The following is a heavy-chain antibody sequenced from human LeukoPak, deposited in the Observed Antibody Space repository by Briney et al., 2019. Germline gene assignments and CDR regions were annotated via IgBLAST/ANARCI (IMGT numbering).Heavy chain of an antibody. D-gene: IGHD2-21*02. CDR3: ARGSYCGGDCYNYFDY. CDR1: GGSVSDYY. V-gene: IGHV4-4*07. CDR2: IYTSGST. Sequence: SETLSLTCTVSGGSVSDYYWSWIRQPAGKGLEWIGRIYTSGSTNYNPSLKSRVTMSVDTSKNQFSLKLSSVTAADTAVYYCARGSYCGGDCYNYFDYWGQGTLVTVSS. J-gene: IGHJ4*02.